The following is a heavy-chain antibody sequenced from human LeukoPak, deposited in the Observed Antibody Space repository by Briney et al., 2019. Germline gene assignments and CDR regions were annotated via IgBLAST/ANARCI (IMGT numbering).Heavy chain of an antibody. D-gene: IGHD2-21*02. CDR3: ASTIVVLTAGAFDY. CDR2: INPSSGGT. J-gene: IGHJ4*02. CDR1: GYTFTDYY. Sequence: ASVKVSCKASGYTFTDYYMHWVRQAPGQGLEWMGWINPSSGGTNYAQKFQGRVTMTRDTSISTAYMELSRLGSDDTAVYYCASTIVVLTAGAFDYWGQGTLVTVSS. V-gene: IGHV1-2*02.